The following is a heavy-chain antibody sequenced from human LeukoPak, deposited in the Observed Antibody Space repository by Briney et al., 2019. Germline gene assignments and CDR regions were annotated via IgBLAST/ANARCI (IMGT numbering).Heavy chain of an antibody. Sequence: SETLSLTCTVSGGSISSYYWSWIRQPPGKGLEWIGYIYYSGSTYYNPSLKSRVTISVDTSKNQFSLELSSVTAADTAVYYCARGLRWRYYYYGMDVWGQGTTVTVSS. CDR1: GGSISSYY. CDR2: IYYSGST. V-gene: IGHV4-30-4*01. D-gene: IGHD5-24*01. CDR3: ARGLRWRYYYYGMDV. J-gene: IGHJ6*02.